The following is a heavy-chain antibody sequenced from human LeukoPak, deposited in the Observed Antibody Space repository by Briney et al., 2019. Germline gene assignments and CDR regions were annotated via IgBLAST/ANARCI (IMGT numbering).Heavy chain of an antibody. V-gene: IGHV4-34*01. J-gene: IGHJ2*01. CDR3: ARVSSSWYQDWYFDL. D-gene: IGHD6-13*01. CDR2: INHSGST. CDR1: GGSFSGYY. Sequence: SETLPLTCAVYGGSFSGYYWSWIRQPPGKWLEWIGEINHSGSTNYNPSLKSRVTISVDTSKNQFSLKLSSVTAADTAVYYCARVSSSWYQDWYFDLWGRGTWSLSPQ.